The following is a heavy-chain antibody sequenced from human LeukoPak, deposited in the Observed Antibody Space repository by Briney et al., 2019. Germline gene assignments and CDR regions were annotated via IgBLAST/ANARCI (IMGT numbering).Heavy chain of an antibody. J-gene: IGHJ4*02. V-gene: IGHV4-61*02. Sequence: PSETLSLTCSVSGDSISSGSYYWSWIRQPAGKGLEWIGRIYTSGSTNYIPSLKSRLTISVDTSKNHFSLRLSSVTAADTAMYYCAKGTLYSGWSYYFDYWGQGSQVTVSS. CDR1: GDSISSGSYY. CDR3: AKGTLYSGWSYYFDY. CDR2: IYTSGST. D-gene: IGHD6-19*01.